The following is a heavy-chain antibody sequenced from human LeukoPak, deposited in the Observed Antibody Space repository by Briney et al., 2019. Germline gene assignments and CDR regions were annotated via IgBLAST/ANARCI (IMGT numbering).Heavy chain of an antibody. CDR2: ISHVESNE. J-gene: IGHJ4*02. V-gene: IGHV3-30*18. Sequence: GGSLRLSCAASGFTFSNYGMQWVRQAPGKGLEWVAVISHVESNEYYADSVTGRFTISRDNSNNTLYLQMNSLRAEDTAVYYCAKTEGGYCSGGSCYALDYWGQGTLVTVSS. CDR3: AKTEGGYCSGGSCYALDY. D-gene: IGHD2-15*01. CDR1: GFTFSNYG.